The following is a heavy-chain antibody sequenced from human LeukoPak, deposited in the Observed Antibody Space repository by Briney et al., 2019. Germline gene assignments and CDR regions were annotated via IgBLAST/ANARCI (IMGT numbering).Heavy chain of an antibody. V-gene: IGHV3-11*01. Sequence: GGSLRLSCAASGFTFSDSYMSWIRQAPGKGLVWLSYISSSGSSIYYADSVKGRFTISRDSAKNSLYLQMNNLRAEDTAVYYCARDGSAYSYYFDYWGQGTLVTVSS. D-gene: IGHD3-22*01. CDR1: GFTFSDSY. CDR2: ISSSGSSI. J-gene: IGHJ4*02. CDR3: ARDGSAYSYYFDY.